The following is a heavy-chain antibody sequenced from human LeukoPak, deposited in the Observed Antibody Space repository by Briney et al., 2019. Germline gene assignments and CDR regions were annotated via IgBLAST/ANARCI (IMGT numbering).Heavy chain of an antibody. CDR1: GFTFSSYA. D-gene: IGHD3-16*02. J-gene: IGHJ4*02. Sequence: GRSLRLSCAASGFTFSSYAMHWVCPAPGKGLEWVAVISYDGSNKYYADSVKGRFTISRGNSKNTLYLQMNSLRAEDTAVYYCARDPDDYVWGSYRYSRRLDYWGQGTLVTVSS. CDR2: ISYDGSNK. V-gene: IGHV3-30-3*01. CDR3: ARDPDDYVWGSYRYSRRLDY.